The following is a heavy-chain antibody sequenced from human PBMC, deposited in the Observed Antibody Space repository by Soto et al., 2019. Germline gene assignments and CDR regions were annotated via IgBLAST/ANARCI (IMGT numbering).Heavy chain of an antibody. V-gene: IGHV4-31*03. CDR2: IYYSGST. Sequence: PSETLSLTCTVSGGSISSGGYYWSWIRQHPGKGLEWIGYIYYSGSTYYNPSLKSRVTISVDTSKNQFSLKLSSVTAADTAVYYCAREDIVVVPAARGRFDPWGQGTLVTVS. D-gene: IGHD2-2*01. J-gene: IGHJ5*02. CDR3: AREDIVVVPAARGRFDP. CDR1: GGSISSGGYY.